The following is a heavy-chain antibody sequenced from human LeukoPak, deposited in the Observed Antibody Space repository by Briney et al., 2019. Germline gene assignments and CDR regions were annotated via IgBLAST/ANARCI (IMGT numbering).Heavy chain of an antibody. CDR1: GFTFSSYS. D-gene: IGHD4-17*01. J-gene: IGHJ3*02. CDR2: ISSSSYI. Sequence: GGSLRLSCAASGFTFSSYSMNWVRQAPGKGLEWVSSISSSSYIYYADSVKGRFTISRDNAKNSLYLQMNSLRAEDTAVYYCAQSGDAYAFDIWGQGTMVTVSS. CDR3: AQSGDAYAFDI. V-gene: IGHV3-21*01.